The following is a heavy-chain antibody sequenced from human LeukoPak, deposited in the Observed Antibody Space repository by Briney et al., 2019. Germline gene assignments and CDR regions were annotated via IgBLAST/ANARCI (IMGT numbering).Heavy chain of an antibody. V-gene: IGHV1-18*04. CDR2: INGYNGNT. CDR3: AREGWGTYSSGPYYFDY. J-gene: IGHJ4*02. D-gene: IGHD6-19*01. CDR1: GYTFTRNG. Sequence: GASVKVSCKASGYTFTRNGISWVRQAPGQGLEWMGWINGYNGNTKYAQKLQGRVTMTTDTSTTTAYMELRSLRSDDTAVYYWAREGWGTYSSGPYYFDYWGQGTLITVSS.